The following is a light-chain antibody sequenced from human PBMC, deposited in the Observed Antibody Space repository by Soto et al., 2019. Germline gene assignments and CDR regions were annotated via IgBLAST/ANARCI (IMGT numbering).Light chain of an antibody. CDR3: QQYNSYSRT. CDR1: QSVSSN. V-gene: IGKV3-15*01. J-gene: IGKJ1*01. Sequence: DIVMTQSPATLSVSPGERATLSCRASQSVSSNIAWYQQKPGQAPRLLIYGASTRATGFPARFSGSGSGTESTLTISSLQPDDFATYYCQQYNSYSRTFGQGTKVDIK. CDR2: GAS.